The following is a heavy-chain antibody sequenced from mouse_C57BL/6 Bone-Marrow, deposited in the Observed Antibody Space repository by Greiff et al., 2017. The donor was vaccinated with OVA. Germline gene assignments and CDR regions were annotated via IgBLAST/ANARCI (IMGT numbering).Heavy chain of an antibody. Sequence: VKLQQPGAELVKPGASVKLSCKASGYTFTSYWMHWVKQRPGQGLEWIGMIHPHSGSTNYYEKFKSKATLTVDKSSSTAYMQLSSLTSEDSAVYYCAPYGYYFDYWGQGTTLTVSS. CDR1: GYTFTSYW. D-gene: IGHD1-1*01. CDR2: IHPHSGST. V-gene: IGHV1-64*01. CDR3: APYGYYFDY. J-gene: IGHJ2*01.